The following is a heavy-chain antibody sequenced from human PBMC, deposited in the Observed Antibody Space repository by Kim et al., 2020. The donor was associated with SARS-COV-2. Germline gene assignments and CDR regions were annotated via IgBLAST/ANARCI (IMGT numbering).Heavy chain of an antibody. D-gene: IGHD2-2*01. J-gene: IGHJ4*02. CDR3: ARRRGLLWGPFDY. CDR2: INHSGST. CDR1: GGSFSGYY. Sequence: SETLSLTCAVYGGSFSGYYWSWIRQPPGKGLEWIGEINHSGSTNYNPSLKSRVTISVDTSKNQFSLKLSSVTAADTAVYYCARRRGLLWGPFDYWGQGTLVTVSS. V-gene: IGHV4-34*01.